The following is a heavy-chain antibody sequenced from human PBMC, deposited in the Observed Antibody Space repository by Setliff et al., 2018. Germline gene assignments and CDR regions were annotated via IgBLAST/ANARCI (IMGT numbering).Heavy chain of an antibody. CDR3: ARDLGRGYYYDSSGYYYYYYYGMDV. Sequence: SVKVSCKASGGTFSSYAISWVRQAPGQGLEWMGGIIPILGIANYAQKFQGRVTITADTSTSTAYMELRSLRSDDTAVYYCARDLGRGYYYDSSGYYYYYYYGMDVWGQGTTVTVSS. D-gene: IGHD3-22*01. CDR1: GGTFSSYA. J-gene: IGHJ6*02. CDR2: IIPILGIA. V-gene: IGHV1-69*10.